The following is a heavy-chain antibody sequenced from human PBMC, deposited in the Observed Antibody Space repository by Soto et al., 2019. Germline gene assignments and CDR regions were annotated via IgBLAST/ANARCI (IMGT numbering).Heavy chain of an antibody. CDR2: ISAYNGNA. D-gene: IGHD3-16*01. J-gene: IGHJ4*02. V-gene: IGHV1-18*01. Sequence: QVQLVQSGAEVKKPGASVKVSCKASGYTFTRNGISWVRQAPGQGLEWMGWISAYNGNANYAPKLQGRVTMTTDTXPSTAYMELRGLRSDDTAVYYCARDFSHMITFGGLRFYFDYWGQGTLVTVSS. CDR1: GYTFTRNG. CDR3: ARDFSHMITFGGLRFYFDY.